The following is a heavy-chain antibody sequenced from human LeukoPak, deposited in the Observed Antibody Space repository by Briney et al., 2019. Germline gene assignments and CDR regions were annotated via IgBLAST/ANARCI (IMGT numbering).Heavy chain of an antibody. CDR2: INPNSGDT. J-gene: IGHJ5*02. D-gene: IGHD2-15*01. V-gene: IGHV1-2*06. Sequence: GASVKVPCKASRYTFTVYYMYWVRQAPGQGLEWMGRINPNSGDTDYAQNFQGRVTMTRDTSISTAYMELTNLRSDDTAVYYCARGYCSGGTCYLVENWFDPWGQGTLVTVSS. CDR3: ARGYCSGGTCYLVENWFDP. CDR1: RYTFTVYY.